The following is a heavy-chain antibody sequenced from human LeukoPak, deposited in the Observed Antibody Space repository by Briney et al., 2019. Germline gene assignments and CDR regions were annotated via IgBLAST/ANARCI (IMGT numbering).Heavy chain of an antibody. CDR3: ARETSSWSNAFDI. V-gene: IGHV4-31*03. D-gene: IGHD6-13*01. Sequence: SETLSLTCTVSGGSISSGGYYWSWIRQHPGKGLEWIGYIYYSGSTYYNPSLKSRVTISVDTSKNQFSLKLSSVTAADTAVYYCARETSSWSNAFDIWGQGTMVTVSS. CDR2: IYYSGST. J-gene: IGHJ3*02. CDR1: GGSISSGGYY.